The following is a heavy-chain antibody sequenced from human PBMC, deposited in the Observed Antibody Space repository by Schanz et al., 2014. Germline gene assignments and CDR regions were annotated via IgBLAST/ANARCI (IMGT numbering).Heavy chain of an antibody. J-gene: IGHJ4*02. CDR3: ARGIGGYGANNYVDY. V-gene: IGHV1-3*04. CDR1: EYSFTSYS. CDR2: INTGSGDT. Sequence: QVHLVKSGAEVKRPGASVKVSCKASEYSFTSYSMHWVRQAPGQRLEWMGWINTGSGDTKYSQNFQGRVTITRDTSASTAYMELSSLRSEDTAVYSCARGIGGYGANNYVDYWGQGTLVTVAS. D-gene: IGHD5-12*01.